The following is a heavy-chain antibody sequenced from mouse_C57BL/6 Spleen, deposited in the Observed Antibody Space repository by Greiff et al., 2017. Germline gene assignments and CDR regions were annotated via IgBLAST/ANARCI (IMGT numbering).Heavy chain of an antibody. Sequence: DVHLVESGGGLVKPGGSLKLSCAASGFTFSSYTMSWVRQTPEKRLEWVATLRGGGGNTYYPDSVKGRFTISSDNAKNTLYLQMSGLRSDDTALYYCASPYGNYVPFFAYWGQGTLVTVSA. V-gene: IGHV5-9*01. CDR1: GFTFSSYT. D-gene: IGHD2-1*01. J-gene: IGHJ3*01. CDR2: LRGGGGNT. CDR3: ASPYGNYVPFFAY.